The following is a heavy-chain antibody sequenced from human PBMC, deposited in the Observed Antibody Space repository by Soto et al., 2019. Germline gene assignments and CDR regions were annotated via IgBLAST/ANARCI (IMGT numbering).Heavy chain of an antibody. CDR3: ARSDSGSGSYRWWFDP. V-gene: IGHV4-59*01. CDR1: GGSISSYY. CDR2: IYYSGST. J-gene: IGHJ5*02. Sequence: QVQLQESGPGLVKPSETLSLTCTVSGGSISSYYWSWIRQPPGKGLEWIGYIYYSGSTNYNPSLKSRVTISVDTSKNQFSLKLSSVTAADTAMYYCARSDSGSGSYRWWFDPWGQGTLVTVSS. D-gene: IGHD3-10*01.